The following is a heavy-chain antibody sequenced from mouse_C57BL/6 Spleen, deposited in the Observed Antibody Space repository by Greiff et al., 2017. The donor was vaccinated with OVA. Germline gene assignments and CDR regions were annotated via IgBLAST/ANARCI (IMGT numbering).Heavy chain of an antibody. J-gene: IGHJ1*03. CDR2: INPSSGYT. V-gene: IGHV1-4*01. CDR3: ARSAYGSSYGYFDV. D-gene: IGHD1-1*01. CDR1: GYTFTSYT. Sequence: QVQLKESGAELARPGASVKMSCKASGYTFTSYTMHWVKQRPGQGLEWIGYINPSSGYTKYNQKFKDKATLTADKSSSTAYMQLSSLTSEDSAVYYCARSAYGSSYGYFDVWGTGTTVTVSS.